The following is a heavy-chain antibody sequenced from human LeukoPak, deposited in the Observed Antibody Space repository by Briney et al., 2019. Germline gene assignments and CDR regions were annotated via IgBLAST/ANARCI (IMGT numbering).Heavy chain of an antibody. D-gene: IGHD6-6*01. J-gene: IGHJ6*03. CDR3: ARSAPPYSSSSVYYYMDV. V-gene: IGHV1-18*01. Sequence: ASVKVSCKASGYTFTSYGISWVRQAPGQGLEWMGWISAYNGNTNYAQKLQGRVTMTTDTSTSTAYMELRSLRSDDTAVYYCARSAPPYSSSSVYYYMDVWGKGTTVTVSS. CDR1: GYTFTSYG. CDR2: ISAYNGNT.